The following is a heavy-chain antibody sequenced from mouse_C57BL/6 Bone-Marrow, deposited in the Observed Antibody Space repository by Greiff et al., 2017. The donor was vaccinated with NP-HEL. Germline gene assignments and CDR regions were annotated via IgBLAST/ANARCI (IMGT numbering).Heavy chain of an antibody. Sequence: QVQLKQPGAELVRPGTSVKLPCKASGYTFTSYWMHWVKQRPGQGLEWIGVIDPSDSYTNYNQKFKGKATLTVDTSSSTAYMQLSSLTSEDSAVYYCAREFYYYGSSYKAWFAYWGQGTLVTVSA. CDR1: GYTFTSYW. J-gene: IGHJ3*01. CDR2: IDPSDSYT. CDR3: AREFYYYGSSYKAWFAY. D-gene: IGHD1-1*01. V-gene: IGHV1-59*01.